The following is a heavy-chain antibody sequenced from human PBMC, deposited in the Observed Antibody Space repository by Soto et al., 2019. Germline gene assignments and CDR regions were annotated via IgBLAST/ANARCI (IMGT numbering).Heavy chain of an antibody. J-gene: IGHJ4*02. V-gene: IGHV4-30-4*01. CDR1: GGSISSGDYY. D-gene: IGHD3-22*01. Sequence: QVQLQESGPGLVKPSQTLSLTCTVSGGSISSGDYYWNWIRQPPGKGLEWIGYIYYSGSTYYNPSLKSRVTISVDTSKNRSSLKLTSVTAADTAVYYCARDSYDSSGSSGYSFDYWGQGTLVTVSS. CDR2: IYYSGST. CDR3: ARDSYDSSGSSGYSFDY.